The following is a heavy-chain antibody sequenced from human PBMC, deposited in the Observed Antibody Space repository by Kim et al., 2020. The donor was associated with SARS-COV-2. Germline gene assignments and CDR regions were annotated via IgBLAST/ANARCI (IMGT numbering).Heavy chain of an antibody. CDR1: GYSFHTYW. J-gene: IGHJ4*02. D-gene: IGHD2-15*01. CDR2: IYPGDSDT. Sequence: GESLKISCKGSGYSFHTYWIAWVRQMPGKGLEWMGIIYPGDSDTRYSPSFQGQVIISADKSISAAYLQWNSLKASDTAMYYCARPGYCSEGSCVPFTYWGQGSLVIVSS. V-gene: IGHV5-51*01. CDR3: ARPGYCSEGSCVPFTY.